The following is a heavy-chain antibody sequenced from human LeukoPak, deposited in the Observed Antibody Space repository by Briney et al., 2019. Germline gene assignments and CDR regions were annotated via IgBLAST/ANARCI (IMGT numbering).Heavy chain of an antibody. CDR2: IHYTGST. J-gene: IGHJ6*02. V-gene: IGHV4-59*01. CDR3: ARTGGDCSSGLCYYAMDV. D-gene: IGHD2-21*02. CDR1: GGSISGSH. Sequence: SETLSLTCLVSGGSISGSHWSWIRQPPGKGLEWIGYIHYTGSTDYNPSLRSRVTLSIDMSKNQFSLRLSSVAAADTAVYYCARTGGDCSSGLCYYAMDVWGQGTTVTVS.